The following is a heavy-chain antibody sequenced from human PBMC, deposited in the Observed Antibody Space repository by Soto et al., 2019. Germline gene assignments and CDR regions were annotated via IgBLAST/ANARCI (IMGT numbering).Heavy chain of an antibody. V-gene: IGHV3-23*01. Sequence: GGSLRLSCATSGFPFRNYAMSWVRQTPGKGLEWVSAIDGSGDSTYYADSVKGRFTISRDNSGNTLYLQMGSLRAEDTAVYFCEKDRGWTYYFDYWGQGALVTVSS. CDR2: IDGSGDST. J-gene: IGHJ4*02. D-gene: IGHD6-19*01. CDR1: GFPFRNYA. CDR3: EKDRGWTYYFDY.